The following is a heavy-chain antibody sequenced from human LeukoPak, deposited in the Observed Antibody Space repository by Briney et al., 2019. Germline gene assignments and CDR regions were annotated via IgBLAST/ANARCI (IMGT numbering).Heavy chain of an antibody. V-gene: IGHV4-39*01. Sequence: PLETLSLTCPVSGASISSYYWGWIRQPPGKGLEWIGSIYYSGSTYYNPSLKSRVTISVDTSKNQFSLKLSSVTAADTAVYYCARIVGLRYFDWLWTFDPWGQGTLVTVSS. J-gene: IGHJ5*02. CDR1: GASISSYY. CDR2: IYYSGST. D-gene: IGHD3-9*01. CDR3: ARIVGLRYFDWLWTFDP.